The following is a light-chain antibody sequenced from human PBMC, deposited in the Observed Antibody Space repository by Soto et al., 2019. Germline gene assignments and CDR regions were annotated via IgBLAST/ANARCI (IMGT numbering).Light chain of an antibody. CDR3: AQGLATPFT. Sequence: EIVLTQSPLSLPVTPGEPASISCRSSRNLLHSNGYYYLDWYLQKPGQSPQLLIYLGSNRASGVPDRFSGSGSGTDFTLTISRVEAEDVGVYFCAQGLATPFTFVGGTKVEIK. CDR2: LGS. CDR1: RNLLHSNGYYY. J-gene: IGKJ4*01. V-gene: IGKV2-28*01.